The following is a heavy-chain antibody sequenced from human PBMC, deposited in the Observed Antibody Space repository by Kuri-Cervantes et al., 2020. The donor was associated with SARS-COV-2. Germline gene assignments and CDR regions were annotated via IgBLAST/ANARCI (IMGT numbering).Heavy chain of an antibody. V-gene: IGHV3-23*01. CDR3: AKEGFFYGSGRHFDY. Sequence: GGSLRLSCAASGFTFSSYAMSWVRQPPGKGLEWVSAISGSGGSTYYADSVKGRFTISRDNSKNTLYLQMNSLRAEDTAVYYCAKEGFFYGSGRHFDYWGQGTLVTVSS. CDR1: GFTFSSYA. CDR2: ISGSGGST. D-gene: IGHD3-10*01. J-gene: IGHJ4*02.